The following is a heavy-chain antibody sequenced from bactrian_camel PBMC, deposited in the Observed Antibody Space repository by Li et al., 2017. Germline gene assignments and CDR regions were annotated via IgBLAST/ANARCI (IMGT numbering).Heavy chain of an antibody. CDR2: IYTGGDYT. D-gene: IGHD6*01. CDR1: LYIYSSYC. CDR3: AADSRERGWCTLGAPLLY. Sequence: HVQLVESGGGLVQPGGSLRLSCEISLYIYSSYCMGWFREAPGKEREGVAAIYTGGDYTYYADSVEGRFTVSEGNAKNILYLQMNSLKPEDTAMYYCAADSRERGWCTLGAPLLYSGQGTQVTVS. J-gene: IGHJ4*01. V-gene: IGHV3S1*01.